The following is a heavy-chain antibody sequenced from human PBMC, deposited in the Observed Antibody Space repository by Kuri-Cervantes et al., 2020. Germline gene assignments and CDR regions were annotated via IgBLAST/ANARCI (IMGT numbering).Heavy chain of an antibody. Sequence: GESLKISCAASGFTFSSHWMSWVRQAPGKGLEWVANIKQDGSEKYYVDPVKGRFTISRENAKNSLYLQMNSLRAEDTAVYYCARDWGSRGWFDSWGQGTLVTVSS. D-gene: IGHD2-15*01. CDR3: ARDWGSRGWFDS. CDR2: IKQDGSEK. J-gene: IGHJ5*01. V-gene: IGHV3-7*01. CDR1: GFTFSSHW.